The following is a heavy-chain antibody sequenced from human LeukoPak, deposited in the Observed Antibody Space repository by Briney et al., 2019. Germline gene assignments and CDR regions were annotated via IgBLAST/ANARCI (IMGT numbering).Heavy chain of an antibody. CDR1: GGSISSYY. CDR3: ARDRLTYYFDY. V-gene: IGHV4-59*01. Sequence: SETLSLTCTVSGGSISSYYWSWLRQPPGKGLEWIGYIYYNGSTNYNPSLTSRVTISVDTSKNQFSLKLSSVTAADTAVYYCARDRLTYYFDYWGQGTLVTVSS. CDR2: IYYNGST. D-gene: IGHD3-16*01. J-gene: IGHJ4*02.